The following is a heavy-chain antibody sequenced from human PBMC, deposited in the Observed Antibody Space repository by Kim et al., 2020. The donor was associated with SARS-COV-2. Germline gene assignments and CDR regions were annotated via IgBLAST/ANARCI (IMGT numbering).Heavy chain of an antibody. Sequence: YHPSLKSRVPISAETSKSQFSLKLTSVTAADTAVYYCARSSTTVTSRFDFWGQGILVTVSS. D-gene: IGHD4-17*01. V-gene: IGHV4-39*01. CDR3: ARSSTTVTSRFDF. J-gene: IGHJ4*02.